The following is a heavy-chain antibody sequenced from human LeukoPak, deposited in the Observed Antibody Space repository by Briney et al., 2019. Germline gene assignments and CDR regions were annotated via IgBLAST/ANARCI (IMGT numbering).Heavy chain of an antibody. CDR3: ARQVTFGYAYAYYFDY. CDR2: IYYSGST. D-gene: IGHD5-18*01. V-gene: IGHV4-39*01. CDR1: GGSISSGGYY. J-gene: IGHJ4*02. Sequence: SETLSLTCTVSGGSISSGGYYWSWIRQHPGKGLEWIGYIYYSGSTYYNPSLKSRVTISVDTSKNQFSLKLSSVTAADTAVYYCARQVTFGYAYAYYFDYWGQGSLVTVSS.